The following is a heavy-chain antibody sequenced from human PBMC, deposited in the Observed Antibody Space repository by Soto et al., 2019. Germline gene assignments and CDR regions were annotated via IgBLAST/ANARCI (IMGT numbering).Heavy chain of an antibody. CDR2: ISGSGGST. J-gene: IGHJ4*02. Sequence: EVQLLESGGGLVQPGGSLRLSCAASGFTFSSYAMSWVRQAPGKGLEWVSAISGSGGSTYYADSVKGRFTISRDNSKNTLYLQMNSLRAEDTAVYYCAKVWIPYCTNGVCYSSFDYWGQGTLVTVSS. CDR3: AKVWIPYCTNGVCYSSFDY. V-gene: IGHV3-23*01. CDR1: GFTFSSYA. D-gene: IGHD2-8*01.